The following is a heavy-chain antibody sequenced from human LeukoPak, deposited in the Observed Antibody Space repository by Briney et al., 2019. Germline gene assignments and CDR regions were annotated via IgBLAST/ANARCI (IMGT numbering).Heavy chain of an antibody. Sequence: PSETLSLTCTVSGGSISSYYWSWIRQPAGKGLEWIGYIYYSGSTDYNPSLKSRVSMSVDTSKTQFSLKLSSVTAADTAVYFCARIPGYYGSSGYGAFDIWGQGTMVTISS. CDR2: IYYSGST. J-gene: IGHJ3*02. CDR1: GGSISSYY. CDR3: ARIPGYYGSSGYGAFDI. V-gene: IGHV4-59*01. D-gene: IGHD3-22*01.